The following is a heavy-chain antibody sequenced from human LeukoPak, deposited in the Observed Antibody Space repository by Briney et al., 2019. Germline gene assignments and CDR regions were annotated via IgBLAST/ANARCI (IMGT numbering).Heavy chain of an antibody. D-gene: IGHD3-3*01. V-gene: IGHV3-7*01. CDR3: ATFGSAFYY. Sequence: GGSLRLSCVDSGFTFRIYWMMGAREAPGRGLVGVANIKQDGSEKYYLDSVKGRFTISRDNAKKSLYLQMNSLRAEDTAVYYCATFGSAFYYWGQGALVTVSS. CDR2: IKQDGSEK. J-gene: IGHJ4*02. CDR1: GFTFRIYW.